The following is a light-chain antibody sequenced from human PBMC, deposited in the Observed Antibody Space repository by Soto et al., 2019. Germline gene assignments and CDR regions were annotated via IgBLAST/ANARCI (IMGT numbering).Light chain of an antibody. CDR3: SSYSISTAYL. CDR1: SSDVGGYDY. Sequence: QSVLTQPASVSGSPGQSITISCTGTSSDVGGYDYVSWYQLHPGKAPKLMVFEVSNRPSGVSYRFSGSKSGNTASLTISGLHAEDEADYFCSSYSISTAYLFGTGTKVT. V-gene: IGLV2-14*01. CDR2: EVS. J-gene: IGLJ1*01.